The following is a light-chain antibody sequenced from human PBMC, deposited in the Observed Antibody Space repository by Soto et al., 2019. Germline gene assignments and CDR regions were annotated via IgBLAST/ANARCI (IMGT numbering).Light chain of an antibody. CDR2: GAS. CDR1: QSVSNSF. CDR3: HQYGRSPST. J-gene: IGKJ1*01. V-gene: IGKV3-20*01. Sequence: VLSKSLGTLSLSPGARATLSCRASQSVSNSFLAWYQQKPGQAPRLLIFGASSRATGTPDRFSGSGSGTDFTLTISRLEPEDVAVYCFHQYGRSPSTFGQGSKVDVK.